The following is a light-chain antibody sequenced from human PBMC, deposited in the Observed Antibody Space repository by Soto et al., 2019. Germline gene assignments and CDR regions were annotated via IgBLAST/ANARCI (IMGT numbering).Light chain of an antibody. CDR2: GAS. CDR3: QQYGASPFT. J-gene: IGKJ3*01. CDR1: ASIYINS. V-gene: IGKV3-20*01. Sequence: EIVLTQSPGTLSLSPGESATLSCKASASIYINSFAWYYQKPGQPPRLLIYGASTRATGIPARFSGSGSGTDFVLSIDRLEVEDSGIYYCQQYGASPFTFGRGTRVDIK.